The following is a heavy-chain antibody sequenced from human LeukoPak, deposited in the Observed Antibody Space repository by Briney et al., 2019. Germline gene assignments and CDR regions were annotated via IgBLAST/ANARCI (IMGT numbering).Heavy chain of an antibody. D-gene: IGHD1-26*01. V-gene: IGHV3-23*01. CDR1: GLAFSSYA. J-gene: IGHJ1*01. Sequence: GGSLRLSCAASGLAFSSYAMSWVRQAPGKGLEWVSGISDSGGKTYYADSVKGRFTISRDNSKNTLYLQMNSLRAEDTAVYYCAKDVGATPTGYFQHWGQGTLVTVSS. CDR3: AKDVGATPTGYFQH. CDR2: ISDSGGKT.